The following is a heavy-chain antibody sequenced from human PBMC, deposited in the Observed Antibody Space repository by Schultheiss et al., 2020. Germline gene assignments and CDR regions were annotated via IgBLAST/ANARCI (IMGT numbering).Heavy chain of an antibody. J-gene: IGHJ6*03. Sequence: SETLSLTCVVSGGSIDPYYWSWIRQSPGKGLEWIGYIYYNGGTNYNPSLKSRVTISVDTSKNQFSLKLSSVTAADTAVYYCARSLPRWYMDVWGKGTTVTVSS. CDR3: ARSLPRWYMDV. CDR2: IYYNGGT. CDR1: GGSIDPYY. V-gene: IGHV4-59*12. D-gene: IGHD4-23*01.